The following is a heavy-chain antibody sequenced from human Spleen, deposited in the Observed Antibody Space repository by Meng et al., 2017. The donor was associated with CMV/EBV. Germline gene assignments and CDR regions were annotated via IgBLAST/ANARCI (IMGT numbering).Heavy chain of an antibody. J-gene: IGHJ4*02. CDR1: GYSISSGYY. CDR3: ARDKKGGYSYGGFDY. CDR2: IYHSGST. Sequence: SETLSLTCTVSGYSISSGYYWGWIRQPPGKGLEWIGSIYHSGSTYYNPSLKSRVTISVDTSKNQFSLKLSSVTAADTAVYYCARDKKGGYSYGGFDYWGQGTLVTVSS. D-gene: IGHD5-18*01. V-gene: IGHV4-38-2*02.